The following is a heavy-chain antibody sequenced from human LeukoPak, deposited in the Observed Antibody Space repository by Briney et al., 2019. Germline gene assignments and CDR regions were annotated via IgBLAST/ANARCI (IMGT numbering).Heavy chain of an antibody. CDR1: GGSISSSSYY. J-gene: IGHJ6*03. CDR2: IYYSGST. Sequence: SETLSLTCTVSGGSISSSSYYWGWIRQPPGKGLEWIGSIYYSGSTYYNPSLKSRVTISVDTSKNQFSLKLSSVTAADTAVYYCASLGYCSSTSCWYYYYYYYMDVWGKGTTVTISS. V-gene: IGHV4-39*01. D-gene: IGHD2-2*01. CDR3: ASLGYCSSTSCWYYYYYYYMDV.